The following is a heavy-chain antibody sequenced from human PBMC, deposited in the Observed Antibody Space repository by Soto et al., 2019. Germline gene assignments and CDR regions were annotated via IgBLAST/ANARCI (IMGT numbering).Heavy chain of an antibody. D-gene: IGHD3-3*01. V-gene: IGHV1-8*01. Sequence: QVPLVQSGAEVKKPGASVKVSCKASGYTFTSYDINWVRQATGQGLEWMGWMNPNSGNTGYAQKFQGRVTMTRNTSISTAYMELSSLRSEDTAVYYCARALAMRGITIFGVVIIPHFDYWGQGTLVTVSS. CDR2: MNPNSGNT. CDR3: ARALAMRGITIFGVVIIPHFDY. CDR1: GYTFTSYD. J-gene: IGHJ4*02.